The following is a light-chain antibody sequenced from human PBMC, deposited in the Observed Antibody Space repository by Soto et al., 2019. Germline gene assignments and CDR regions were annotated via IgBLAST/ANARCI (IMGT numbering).Light chain of an antibody. V-gene: IGKV3-20*01. CDR1: QSISSNR. J-gene: IGKJ3*01. Sequence: EIVLTQSPGTLSLSPGERATLYCRASQSISSNRFAWFQEKPGQAPSLLIYGVSSRATGIPDRFSGSGSGTDFTLTIIGLEPEEFGVYYCQQYDRSPITFGPGTKVDIK. CDR2: GVS. CDR3: QQYDRSPIT.